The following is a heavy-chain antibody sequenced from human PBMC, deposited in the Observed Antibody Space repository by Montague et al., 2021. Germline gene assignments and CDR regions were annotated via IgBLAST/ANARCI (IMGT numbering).Heavy chain of an antibody. D-gene: IGHD6-13*01. CDR3: ARGRLATGDFDY. V-gene: IGHV4-31*03. J-gene: IGHJ4*02. CDR1: GDSLSSVGYS. CDR2: TYYSGST. Sequence: TLSLTCTVSGDSLSSVGYSWTWIRQHPGKGLEWIGYTYYSGSTYYNPSLKSRVTISGDTSKNHFSLRLTSVTAADTAVYYCARGRLATGDFDYWGQGTLATVSS.